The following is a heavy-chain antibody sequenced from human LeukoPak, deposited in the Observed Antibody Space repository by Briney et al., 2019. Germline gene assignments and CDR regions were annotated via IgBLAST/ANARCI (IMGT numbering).Heavy chain of an antibody. CDR3: VRMVSGDS. V-gene: IGHV3-23*01. CDR1: GFTFSNYD. J-gene: IGHJ4*02. CDR2: ISASGIHI. Sequence: GGSLRLSCAVSGFTFSNYDMNWVRQAPGKGPEWVTTISASGIHIYYADSAKGRFTISRDNSRNTLGLQMNSLRGEDTAVYYCVRMVSGDSWGQGTLVTVTS. D-gene: IGHD2-8*01.